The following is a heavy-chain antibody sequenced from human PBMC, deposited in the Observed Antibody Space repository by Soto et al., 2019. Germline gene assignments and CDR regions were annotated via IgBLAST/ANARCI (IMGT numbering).Heavy chain of an antibody. V-gene: IGHV3-23*01. J-gene: IGHJ4*02. CDR3: ARGAYRPHVY. CDR2: ISGSGDTT. Sequence: EVQLLESGGGLVQPGGSLRLSCAASGFTFSTYAMSWVRQAPGKGLEWVSAISGSGDTTYYANSVKGRFTISRDNSKNTLYLQMNCLRAEDPAVYYCARGAYRPHVYWGQGTLVTVSS. CDR1: GFTFSTYA.